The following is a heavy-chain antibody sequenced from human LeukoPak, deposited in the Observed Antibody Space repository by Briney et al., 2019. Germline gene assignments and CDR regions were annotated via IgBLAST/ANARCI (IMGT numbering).Heavy chain of an antibody. Sequence: SETLSLTCSVSGGSISSSSYYWGWIRQPPGKGLEWIGSIYYSGSTYYNPSLKSRATISVDTSKNQFSLKLSSVTAADTAVYYCARQGVYYGSGSWFDPWGQGTLVTVSS. CDR1: GGSISSSSYY. D-gene: IGHD3-10*01. CDR3: ARQGVYYGSGSWFDP. CDR2: IYYSGST. V-gene: IGHV4-39*01. J-gene: IGHJ5*02.